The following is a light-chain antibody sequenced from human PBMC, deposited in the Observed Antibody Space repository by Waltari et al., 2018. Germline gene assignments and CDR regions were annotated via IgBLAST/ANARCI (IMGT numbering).Light chain of an antibody. Sequence: QSALTQPPSASGSPGQSVTISCTGTSSDVGGYHYVSWYQQHPGKAPKLMIYEVSKRPSGVPERFSGSKSCNTASLTVSGRQAEDEADYYCSSYAGSNNFVVFGGGTKLTVL. CDR2: EVS. J-gene: IGLJ2*01. CDR3: SSYAGSNNFVV. V-gene: IGLV2-8*01. CDR1: SSDVGGYHY.